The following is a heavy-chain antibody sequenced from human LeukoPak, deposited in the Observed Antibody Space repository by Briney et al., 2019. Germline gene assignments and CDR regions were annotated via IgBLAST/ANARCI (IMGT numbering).Heavy chain of an antibody. CDR3: AKDSSQLVQANWFDP. CDR2: ISGSGGST. Sequence: GGSLRLSCAASGFTFSSYAMSWVRQAPGKGLEWVSAISGSGGSTYYADSVKGRFTISRDNSKNTLYLQMNSLRAEDTAVYYCAKDSSQLVQANWFDPWGQGTLVTVSS. D-gene: IGHD6-13*01. CDR1: GFTFSSYA. J-gene: IGHJ5*02. V-gene: IGHV3-23*01.